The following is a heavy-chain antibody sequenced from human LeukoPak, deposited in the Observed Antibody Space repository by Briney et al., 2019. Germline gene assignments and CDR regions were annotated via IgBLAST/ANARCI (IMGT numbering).Heavy chain of an antibody. CDR3: ARGSYQFDY. V-gene: IGHV3-74*01. D-gene: IGHD1-26*01. Sequence: GGSLRLSCAASGFTFSSYWMHWVRQAPGKGLVWVTRINSDGTSSSYADSVKGRFTISRDNAKNTLYLQMNSLRAEDTAVYYCARGSYQFDYWGQGTLATVSS. CDR2: INSDGTSS. J-gene: IGHJ4*02. CDR1: GFTFSSYW.